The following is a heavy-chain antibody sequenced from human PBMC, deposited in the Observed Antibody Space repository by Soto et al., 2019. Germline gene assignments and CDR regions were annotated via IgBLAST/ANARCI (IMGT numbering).Heavy chain of an antibody. CDR2: IYYSGST. Sequence: SETLSLTCTVSGGSISSSSYYWGWIRQPPGKGLEWIGSIYYSGSTYYNPSLKSRVTISVDTSKNQFSLKLSSVTAADTAVYYCARDSSGWNYYFDYWGQGTLVTVSS. D-gene: IGHD6-19*01. CDR3: ARDSSGWNYYFDY. V-gene: IGHV4-39*01. CDR1: GGSISSSSYY. J-gene: IGHJ4*02.